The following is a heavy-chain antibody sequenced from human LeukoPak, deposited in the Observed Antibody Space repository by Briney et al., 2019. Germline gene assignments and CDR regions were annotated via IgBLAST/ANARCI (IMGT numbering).Heavy chain of an antibody. Sequence: GSLTLSCAPSRFTFSNYAKSWGRQAPGKGLEGVSTISDNRGGVTYYADCVKGRCTVSRDNSKSTLFLQMNSLRAEDTAVYYCAKALNVVVPATSRWFDSWGQGTLVTVSS. J-gene: IGHJ5*01. CDR3: AKALNVVVPATSRWFDS. V-gene: IGHV3-23*01. CDR2: ISDNRGGVT. D-gene: IGHD2-2*01. CDR1: RFTFSNYA.